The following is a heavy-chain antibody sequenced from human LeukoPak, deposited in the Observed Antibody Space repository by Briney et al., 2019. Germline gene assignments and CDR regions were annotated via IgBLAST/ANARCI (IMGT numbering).Heavy chain of an antibody. D-gene: IGHD1-1*01. J-gene: IGHJ4*02. CDR1: GFTFSSYG. V-gene: IGHV3-33*01. Sequence: PGRSLRLSCAASGFTFSSYGMHWVRQAPGKGLEWVAVIWYDGSSKYYADSVKGRFTISRDNSKNTLYLQMNSLRAEDTAVYYCARGNVALDYWGQGTLVTVSS. CDR3: ARGNVALDY. CDR2: IWYDGSSK.